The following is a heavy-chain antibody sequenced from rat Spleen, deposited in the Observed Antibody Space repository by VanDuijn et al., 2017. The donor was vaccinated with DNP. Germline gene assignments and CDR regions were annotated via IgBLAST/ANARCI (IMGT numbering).Heavy chain of an antibody. D-gene: IGHD5-1*01. CDR2: ISTGGGNT. V-gene: IGHV5S11*01. J-gene: IGHJ2*01. CDR1: GFTFSNYY. Sequence: EVHLVESGGGLVQPGRSLKLSCVASGFTFSNYYMAWVCQAPTKGLEWVASISTGGGNTYYRDSVKGRFTISRDNAKSTLYLQMDSLRSEETATYYCARRGLTGSYFDYWGQGVMVTVSS. CDR3: ARRGLTGSYFDY.